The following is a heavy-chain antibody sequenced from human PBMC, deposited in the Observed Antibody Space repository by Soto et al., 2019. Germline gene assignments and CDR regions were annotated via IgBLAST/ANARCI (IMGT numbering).Heavy chain of an antibody. V-gene: IGHV3-7*03. CDR1: GFTFSSYW. J-gene: IGHJ4*02. Sequence: GGSLRLSCAASGFTFSSYWMSWVRQAPGKGLEWVANIKQDGSEKYYVDSVKGRFTISRDNAKNSLYLQMNSLRAEDTAVYYCAKSLSGYYFDYWGQGTLVTVSS. CDR2: IKQDGSEK. CDR3: AKSLSGYYFDY. D-gene: IGHD3-22*01.